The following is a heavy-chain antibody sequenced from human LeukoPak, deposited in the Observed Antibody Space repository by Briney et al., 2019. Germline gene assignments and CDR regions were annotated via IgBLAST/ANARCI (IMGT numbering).Heavy chain of an antibody. V-gene: IGHV3-23*01. CDR3: AKQSLYDSSGHFHY. D-gene: IGHD3-22*01. CDR1: GFTFSSYA. CDR2: FTGSGGYT. Sequence: GGSLRLSCAASGFTFSSYAMTWVRQAPGKGLEWVSTFTGSGGYTYYADSVKGRFTISRDNSKKTLFLRMNSLRAEDTAVYFCAKQSLYDSSGHFHYWGQGTLVTVSS. J-gene: IGHJ4*02.